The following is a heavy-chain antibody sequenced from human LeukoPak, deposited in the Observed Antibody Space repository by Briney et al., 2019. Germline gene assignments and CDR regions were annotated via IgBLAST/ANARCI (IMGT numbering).Heavy chain of an antibody. Sequence: GGSLRLSCAAYGFTFRNYGSHWVRQAPGKGLEWVAFVRYDSTKKYYADSVKGRFTISRDNFKNTLDLQMNSLRPEDTAVYHCAKDEATIGYSYYYMDVWGKGTMVTISS. J-gene: IGHJ6*03. CDR2: VRYDSTKK. D-gene: IGHD5-12*01. CDR1: GFTFRNYG. CDR3: AKDEATIGYSYYYMDV. V-gene: IGHV3-30*02.